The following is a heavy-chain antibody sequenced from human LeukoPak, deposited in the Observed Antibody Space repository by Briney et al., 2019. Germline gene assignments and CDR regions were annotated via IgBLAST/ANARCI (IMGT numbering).Heavy chain of an antibody. Sequence: PGRSLRLSCAASGFTVSSYGMHWVRQAPGKGLEWVAVISYDGSNKYYADSVKGRFTISRDSSKNTLYLQMNSLRAEDTAVYYCETKPGEYSSGPAGYFQHWGQGTLVTVSS. D-gene: IGHD6-19*01. CDR3: ETKPGEYSSGPAGYFQH. V-gene: IGHV3-30*03. CDR2: ISYDGSNK. CDR1: GFTVSSYG. J-gene: IGHJ1*01.